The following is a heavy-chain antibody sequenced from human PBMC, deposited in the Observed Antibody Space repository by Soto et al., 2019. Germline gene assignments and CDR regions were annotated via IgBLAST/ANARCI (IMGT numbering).Heavy chain of an antibody. V-gene: IGHV3-30-3*01. CDR1: GFTFSSYA. D-gene: IGHD5-12*01. CDR2: ISYDGSNK. CDR3: ARGSRLDSGYAPHWFDP. J-gene: IGHJ5*02. Sequence: QVQLVESGGGVVQPGRSLRLSCAASGFTFSSYAMHWVRQAPGKGLEWVAVISYDGSNKYHADSVKGRFTISRDNSKNTLYLQMNSLRAEDTAVYYCARGSRLDSGYAPHWFDPWGQGTLVTVSS.